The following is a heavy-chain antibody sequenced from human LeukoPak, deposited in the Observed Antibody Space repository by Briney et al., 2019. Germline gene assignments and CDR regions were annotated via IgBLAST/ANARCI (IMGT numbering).Heavy chain of an antibody. V-gene: IGHV1-2*04. CDR1: GYTFTGYY. CDR2: INPNSGGT. Sequence: ASVKVSCKASGYTFTGYYMHGVRQAPGQGLEWMGWINPNSGGTNYAQKFQGWVTMTRDTSISTAYMELSRLRSDDTAVYYCARNCYGSGSYRDFDYWGQGTLVTVSS. J-gene: IGHJ4*02. D-gene: IGHD3-10*01. CDR3: ARNCYGSGSYRDFDY.